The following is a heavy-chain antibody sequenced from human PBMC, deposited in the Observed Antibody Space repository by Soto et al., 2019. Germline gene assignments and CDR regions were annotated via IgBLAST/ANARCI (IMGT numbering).Heavy chain of an antibody. Sequence: PGGSLRLSCVASGFTLSSYHMDWVRQAPGKGLEWISYIHASRISNIYYADSVKGRFTISRDNAKNSLYLQMDSLRAEDTAVYSCARDGTTGTANYHYAMDVWGQGTTVTVSS. D-gene: IGHD4-17*01. CDR3: ARDGTTGTANYHYAMDV. CDR2: IHASRISNI. J-gene: IGHJ6*02. CDR1: GFTLSSYH. V-gene: IGHV3-48*03.